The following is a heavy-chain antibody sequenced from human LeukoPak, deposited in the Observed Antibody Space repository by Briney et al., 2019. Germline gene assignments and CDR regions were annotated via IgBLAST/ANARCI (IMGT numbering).Heavy chain of an antibody. V-gene: IGHV3-20*04. CDR3: ASGGIYYGAAFDF. Sequence: GGSLRLSCAASGFTFTNYAMSWVRQAPGKGLEWVSGINWNGGSTGYADSVKGRFTISRDNAKNSLYLQMNSLRAEDTALYYCASGGIYYGAAFDFWGQGTLVTVSS. CDR1: GFTFTNYA. D-gene: IGHD1-26*01. J-gene: IGHJ4*02. CDR2: INWNGGST.